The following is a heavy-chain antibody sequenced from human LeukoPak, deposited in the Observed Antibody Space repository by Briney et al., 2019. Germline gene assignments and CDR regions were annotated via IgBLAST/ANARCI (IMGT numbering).Heavy chain of an antibody. Sequence: PGGSLRLSCAASGLAFSAYKMHWVRQAPRKGLVWVSRISTDGYTTDYADFVQGRFTASRDNTKNTWSLEMNSLRAEDTAVYYCVVGGSPGYWGQETLVTVSS. CDR1: GLAFSAYK. CDR3: VVGGSPGY. J-gene: IGHJ4*02. CDR2: ISTDGYTT. D-gene: IGHD2-15*01. V-gene: IGHV3-74*01.